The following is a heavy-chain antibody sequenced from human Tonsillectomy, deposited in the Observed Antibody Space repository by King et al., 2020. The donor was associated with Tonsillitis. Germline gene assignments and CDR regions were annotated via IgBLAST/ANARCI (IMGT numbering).Heavy chain of an antibody. Sequence: QLVESGGGLVKPGGSLRLSCAASGFTFSNAWMSWVRQAPGKGLEWVGRIKSKTDGGTTDYAAPVKGKFTISRDDSKNTLYLQMNSLKTEDTAVYYCTTGPTYYYDSSGYYPFDYWGQGTLVTVSS. CDR1: GFTFSNAW. J-gene: IGHJ4*02. CDR2: IKSKTDGGTT. CDR3: TTGPTYYYDSSGYYPFDY. D-gene: IGHD3-22*01. V-gene: IGHV3-15*01.